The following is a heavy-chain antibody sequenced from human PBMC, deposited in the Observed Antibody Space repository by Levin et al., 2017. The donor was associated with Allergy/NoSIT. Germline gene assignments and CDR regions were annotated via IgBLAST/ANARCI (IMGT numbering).Heavy chain of an antibody. J-gene: IGHJ6*02. CDR1: GGTFSSYA. V-gene: IGHV1-69*04. CDR2: IIPILGIA. D-gene: IGHD1-26*01. CDR3: ARSVGRLLPVPYYYYGMDV. Sequence: ASVKVSCKASGGTFSSYAISWVRQAPGQGLEWMGRIIPILGIANYAQKFQGRVTITADKSTSTAYMELSSLRSEDTAVYYCARSVGRLLPVPYYYYGMDVWGQGTTVTVSS.